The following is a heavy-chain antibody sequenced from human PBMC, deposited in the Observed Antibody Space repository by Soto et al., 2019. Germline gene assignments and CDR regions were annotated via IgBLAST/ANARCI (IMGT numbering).Heavy chain of an antibody. Sequence: EVQLVESGGGLVQPGGSLRLSCAASGFTFSSYTMNWVRQAPGKGLEWVSYITSSSSTIYYADSVKGRFTISRDNAKNSLYLQMNTLRDEDTAVYYCARTLAAAAYSSYYGMDVWGQGTTVTVSS. CDR3: ARTLAAAAYSSYYGMDV. CDR2: ITSSSSTI. CDR1: GFTFSSYT. D-gene: IGHD6-13*01. V-gene: IGHV3-48*02. J-gene: IGHJ6*02.